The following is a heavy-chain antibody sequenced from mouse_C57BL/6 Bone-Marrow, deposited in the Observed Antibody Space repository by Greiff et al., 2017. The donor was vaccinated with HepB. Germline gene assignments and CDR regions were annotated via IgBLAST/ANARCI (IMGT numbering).Heavy chain of an antibody. Sequence: QVHVKQSGAELVRPGASVTLSCKASGYTFTDYEMHWVKQTPVHGLEWIGAIDPETGGTAYNQKFKGKAILTADKSSSTAYMELRSLTSEDSAVYYCTRLIYYGYDAAMDYWGQGTSVTVSS. CDR3: TRLIYYGYDAAMDY. D-gene: IGHD2-2*01. CDR2: IDPETGGT. V-gene: IGHV1-15*01. J-gene: IGHJ4*01. CDR1: GYTFTDYE.